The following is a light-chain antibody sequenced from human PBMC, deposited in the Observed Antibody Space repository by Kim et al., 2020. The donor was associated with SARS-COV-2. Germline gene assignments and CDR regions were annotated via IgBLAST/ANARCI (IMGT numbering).Light chain of an antibody. CDR2: EVI. CDR1: ISDVGGYNY. Sequence: QSITISCTGTISDVGGYNYVSWYQQHPGKAPKLMIYEVIKRPSGVPGRFSGSKSGNTASLTVSGLQAEDEADYYCSSYAGTNNYVLFGGGTQLTVL. J-gene: IGLJ2*01. V-gene: IGLV2-8*01. CDR3: SSYAGTNNYVL.